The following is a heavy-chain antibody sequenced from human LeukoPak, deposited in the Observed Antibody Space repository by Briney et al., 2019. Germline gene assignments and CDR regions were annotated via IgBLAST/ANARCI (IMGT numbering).Heavy chain of an antibody. CDR1: GYTLTGYY. CDR3: ARSTVETYYYDSSGSPDY. V-gene: IGHV1-2*02. J-gene: IGHJ4*02. Sequence: ASVKVSCKASGYTLTGYYMHWVRQAPGQGLEWMGWINPNSGGTNYAQKFQGRVTMTRDTSISTAYMELSRLRSDDTAVYYCARSTVETYYYDSSGSPDYWGQGTLVTVSS. CDR2: INPNSGGT. D-gene: IGHD3-22*01.